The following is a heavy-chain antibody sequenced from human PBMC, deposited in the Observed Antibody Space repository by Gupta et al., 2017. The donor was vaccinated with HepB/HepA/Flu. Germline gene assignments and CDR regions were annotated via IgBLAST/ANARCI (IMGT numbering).Heavy chain of an antibody. CDR1: GFTFSSYS. V-gene: IGHV3-21*01. D-gene: IGHD5-12*01. Sequence: EVQLVESGGGLVKPGGSLRLSCAASGFTFSSYSMNWVRQAPGKGLELVSSISSSSSYIYYADSVKGRFTISRDNAKNSLYLQMNSLRAEDTAVYYCARHYRGSDKPGSDYWGQGTLVTVSS. J-gene: IGHJ4*02. CDR3: ARHYRGSDKPGSDY. CDR2: ISSSSSYI.